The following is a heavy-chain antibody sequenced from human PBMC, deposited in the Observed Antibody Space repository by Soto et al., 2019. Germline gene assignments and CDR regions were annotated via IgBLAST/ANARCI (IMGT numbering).Heavy chain of an antibody. CDR3: ARDGSGARAFDY. CDR1: GGSISSYY. Sequence: SETLSLTCTVSGGSISSYYWSWIRQPPGKGLEWIGYIYYSGSTNYNPSLKSRVTISVDTSKNQFSLKLSSVTAADTAVYYCARDGSGARAFDYWGQGTLVTVSS. J-gene: IGHJ4*02. CDR2: IYYSGST. D-gene: IGHD1-26*01. V-gene: IGHV4-59*01.